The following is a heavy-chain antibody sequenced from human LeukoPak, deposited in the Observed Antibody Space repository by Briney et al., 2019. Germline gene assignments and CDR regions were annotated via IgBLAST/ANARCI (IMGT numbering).Heavy chain of an antibody. CDR2: INHSGST. V-gene: IGHV4-34*01. CDR1: GGSFSGYY. Sequence: SETLSLTCAVYGGSFSGYYWRWIRQPPGKGLEWIGEINHSGSTNYNPSLKSRVTISVDTSKNQFSLKLSSVTAADTAVYYCARVRFLEWLGFYYYMDVWGKGTTVTVSS. D-gene: IGHD3-3*01. CDR3: ARVRFLEWLGFYYYMDV. J-gene: IGHJ6*03.